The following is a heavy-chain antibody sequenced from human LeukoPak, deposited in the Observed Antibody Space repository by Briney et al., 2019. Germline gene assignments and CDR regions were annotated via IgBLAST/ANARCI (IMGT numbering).Heavy chain of an antibody. CDR2: IYYSGST. Sequence: SETLSLTCTVTGGSISSSSYYWGWIRQPPGKGLECIGSIYYSGSTYYNPSLKSRVTISVDTSKNQFSLKLSSVTAADTAVYYCARQGYSGYDYPNYFDYWAQGTLVTVSS. CDR1: GGSISSSSYY. V-gene: IGHV4-39*01. D-gene: IGHD5-12*01. CDR3: ARQGYSGYDYPNYFDY. J-gene: IGHJ4*02.